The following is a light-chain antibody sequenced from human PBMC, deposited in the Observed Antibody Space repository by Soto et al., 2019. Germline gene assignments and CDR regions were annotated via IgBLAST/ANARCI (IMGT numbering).Light chain of an antibody. Sequence: QSGLTQPASVSGSPGQSITISCTGTSSDVGSHNLVSWYQHHPGKAPKFMIYEGSKRPSGVSNRFSGSKSGNTASLTISGLQAEDEAEYYCCSYAGTSLVFGGGTKLTVL. J-gene: IGLJ2*01. CDR3: CSYAGTSLV. CDR1: SSDVGSHNL. CDR2: EGS. V-gene: IGLV2-23*01.